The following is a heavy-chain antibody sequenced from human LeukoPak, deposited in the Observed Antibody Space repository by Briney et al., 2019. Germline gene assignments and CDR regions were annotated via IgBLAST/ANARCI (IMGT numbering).Heavy chain of an antibody. CDR3: ARSPRGYGEFDY. Sequence: PSETLSLTCTVSGGSISNYCWSWIRQPPGKGLEWIGYIYYSGSTSDNPSLKSRVTISVDTSKNQFSLKLSSVTAAGTAVYYCARSPRGYGEFDYWGQGTLATVSS. CDR2: IYYSGST. D-gene: IGHD5-18*01. J-gene: IGHJ4*02. CDR1: GGSISNYC. V-gene: IGHV4-59*01.